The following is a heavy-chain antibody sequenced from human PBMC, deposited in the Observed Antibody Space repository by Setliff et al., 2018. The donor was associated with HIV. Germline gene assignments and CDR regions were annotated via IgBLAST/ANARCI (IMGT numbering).Heavy chain of an antibody. CDR2: VSSRGDT. CDR1: GDSVSSRSYY. V-gene: IGHV4-61*01. Sequence: PSETLSLTCTVSGDSVSSRSYYWSWIRQPPGQGLEWIGRVSSRGDTNYNPSLKSRVTMSVDTSKNQFSLKLTSVTASDTAVYYCAQLGMVDDFDYWGQGTLVTVSS. CDR3: AQLGMVDDFDY. D-gene: IGHD1-1*01. J-gene: IGHJ4*02.